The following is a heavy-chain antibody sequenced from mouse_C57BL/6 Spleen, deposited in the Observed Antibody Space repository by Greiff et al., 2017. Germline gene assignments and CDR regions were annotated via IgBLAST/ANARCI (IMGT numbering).Heavy chain of an antibody. CDR1: GFTFSDYG. CDR3: ASPYGSSSTGFAY. V-gene: IGHV5-17*01. CDR2: ISSGSSTI. J-gene: IGHJ3*01. D-gene: IGHD1-1*01. Sequence: EVQLVESGGGLVKPGGSLKLSCAASGFTFSDYGMHWVRQAPEKGLEWVAYISSGSSTIYYADTVKGRFTFTRDNAKTTLFLQMTRLRSGDTAVYYCASPYGSSSTGFAYWGQGTLVTVSA.